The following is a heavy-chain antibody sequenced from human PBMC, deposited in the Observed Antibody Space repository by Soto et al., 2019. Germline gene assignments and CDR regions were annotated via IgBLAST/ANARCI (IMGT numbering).Heavy chain of an antibody. V-gene: IGHV5-51*01. J-gene: IGHJ4*02. D-gene: IGHD3-22*01. CDR3: LTKGGSNGYYPRGLDF. CDR1: EDSSIGYW. Sequence: MKDWSKVAEDSSIGYWSGRVSKMHGKGLEWMGIIYPGDSDTRYSPSFQGQVTISADKSISTAYLQWSSLKASDTDMYYCLTKGGSNGYYPRGLDFSGQGTLVSVSS. CDR2: IYPGDSDT.